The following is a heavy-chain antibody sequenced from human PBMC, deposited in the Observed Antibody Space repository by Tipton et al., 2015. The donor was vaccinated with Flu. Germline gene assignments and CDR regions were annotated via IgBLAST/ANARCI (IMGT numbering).Heavy chain of an antibody. V-gene: IGHV3-7*01. Sequence: SLRLSCAASRFALSSYWMSWVRQAPGKGLEWVANINQDGSERYYVDSVKDRFTISRDNAENSLYLQMNSLRVEDTAVYYCVRAIAATGGYWGQGTLVTVSS. CDR1: RFALSSYW. D-gene: IGHD6-13*01. CDR3: VRAIAATGGY. CDR2: INQDGSER. J-gene: IGHJ4*02.